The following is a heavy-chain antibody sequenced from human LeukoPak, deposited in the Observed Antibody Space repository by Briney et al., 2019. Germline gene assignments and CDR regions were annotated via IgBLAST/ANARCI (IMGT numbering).Heavy chain of an antibody. CDR1: GFNFSSYW. CDR3: AELGITMIGGV. D-gene: IGHD3-10*02. Sequence: GSLRLSCVASGFNFSSYWMSWVRQAPGKGLEWVANIKQDGSEKYYVDSVKGRFTISRDNAKNSLYLQMNSLRAEDTAVYYCAELGITMIGGVWGKGTTVTISS. V-gene: IGHV3-7*01. J-gene: IGHJ6*04. CDR2: IKQDGSEK.